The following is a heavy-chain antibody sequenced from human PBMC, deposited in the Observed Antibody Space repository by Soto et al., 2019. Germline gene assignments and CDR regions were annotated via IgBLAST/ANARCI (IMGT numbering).Heavy chain of an antibody. CDR2: ISSTTHYI. J-gene: IGHJ4*02. Sequence: GGSLRLSCAASGFTFTRYSMNWVRQAPGKGLEWVSSISSTTHYIYYADSMRGRFTISRDNAKNAVYLEMNSLRAEDTAVYYCARESENLTSNFDYWGQGTLVTVSS. CDR3: ARESENLTSNFDY. CDR1: GFTFTRYS. V-gene: IGHV3-21*06.